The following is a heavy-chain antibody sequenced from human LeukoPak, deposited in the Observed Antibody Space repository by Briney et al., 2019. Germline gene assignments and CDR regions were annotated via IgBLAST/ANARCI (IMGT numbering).Heavy chain of an antibody. Sequence: ASVKVSCKASGYTFTSYDINWVRQATAQGLEWMGWMNPNSGNTGYAQKFQGRVTMTRNTSISTAYMELSSLRSEDTAVYYCAREGYCSGGSCYGGFDYWGQGTLVTVSS. CDR3: AREGYCSGGSCYGGFDY. CDR1: GYTFTSYD. CDR2: MNPNSGNT. D-gene: IGHD2-15*01. V-gene: IGHV1-8*01. J-gene: IGHJ4*02.